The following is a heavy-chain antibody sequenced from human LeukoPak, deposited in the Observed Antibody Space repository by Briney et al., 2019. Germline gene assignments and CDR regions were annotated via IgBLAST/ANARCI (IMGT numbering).Heavy chain of an antibody. CDR1: GGTFSSYA. CDR3: ARANCSSTSCAPDY. Sequence: SVKVSCKASGGTFSSYAISWVRQAPGQGLEWMGRIIPILGIANYAQKFQGRVTITADKSTSTAYMELSRLRSEDTAVYYCARANCSSTSCAPDYWGQGILVTVSS. D-gene: IGHD2-2*01. CDR2: IIPILGIA. J-gene: IGHJ4*02. V-gene: IGHV1-69*04.